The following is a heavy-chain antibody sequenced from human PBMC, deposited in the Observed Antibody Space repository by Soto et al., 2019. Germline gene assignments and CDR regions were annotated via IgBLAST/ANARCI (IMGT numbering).Heavy chain of an antibody. V-gene: IGHV1-18*01. Sequence: QVQLVQSGPEVKKPGASVKVSCKTSGYTFTTYGISWVRQAPGQGLEWMGWITTDKGKTTYAQKFQGRVTMTTDTSTSTAYMELRSLRSDVTAVYYCATRSPAFDYWGQGTLVTVSS. J-gene: IGHJ4*02. CDR1: GYTFTTYG. CDR2: ITTDKGKT. CDR3: ATRSPAFDY.